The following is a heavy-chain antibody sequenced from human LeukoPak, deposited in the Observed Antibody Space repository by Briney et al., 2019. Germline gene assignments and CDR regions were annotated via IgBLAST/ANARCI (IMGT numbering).Heavy chain of an antibody. CDR2: INHSGST. D-gene: IGHD1-26*01. J-gene: IGHJ6*02. Sequence: PSETLSLTCAVYGGSFSGYYWSWIRQPPGKGLEWIGEINHSGSTNYNPSLKSRVTLSVDTSKNQFSLKLSSVTAADTAVYYCARIVGYGMDVWGQGTTVTVSS. V-gene: IGHV4-34*01. CDR1: GGSFSGYY. CDR3: ARIVGYGMDV.